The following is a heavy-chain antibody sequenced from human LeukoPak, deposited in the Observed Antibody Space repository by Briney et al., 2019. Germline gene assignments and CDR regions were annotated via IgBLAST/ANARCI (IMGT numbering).Heavy chain of an antibody. CDR1: GYTFTSDG. V-gene: IGHV1-18*01. D-gene: IGHD3-22*01. CDR3: ARTPGMVVVKTFYCMDV. Sequence: GASVKVSCKPSGYTFTSDGISWVRQAPGQGLEWMGWIGTYKGNTNYAQMFQGRVTMTTDTSTSTAYMEPKNLRSDDTAVYYCARTPGMVVVKTFYCMDVWGQGTTVTVSS. J-gene: IGHJ6*02. CDR2: IGTYKGNT.